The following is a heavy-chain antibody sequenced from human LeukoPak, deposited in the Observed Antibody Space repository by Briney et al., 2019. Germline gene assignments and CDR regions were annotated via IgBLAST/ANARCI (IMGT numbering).Heavy chain of an antibody. CDR3: ARHSSSWAYYYYYMDV. J-gene: IGHJ6*03. D-gene: IGHD6-13*01. CDR2: IIPIFGTA. Sequence: SVKVSCKASGGTFSSYAISWVRQAPGQGLEWMGGIIPIFGTANYAQKFQGRVTITADESTSTAYMELSSLRSEDTAVYYCARHSSSWAYYYYYMDVWGKGTTVTISS. CDR1: GGTFSSYA. V-gene: IGHV1-69*13.